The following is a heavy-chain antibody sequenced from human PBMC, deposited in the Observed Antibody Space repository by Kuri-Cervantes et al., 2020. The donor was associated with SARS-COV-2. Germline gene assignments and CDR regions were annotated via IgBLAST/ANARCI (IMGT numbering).Heavy chain of an antibody. D-gene: IGHD1-1*01. Sequence: GGSLRLSCAASGFTFSSYAMHWVRQAPGKGLEWVVVISYDGGNKYYADSVKGRFTISRDNSKNTLYLQMNSLRAEDTAVYYCARELERSNGNFDYWGQGTLVTVSS. CDR3: ARELERSNGNFDY. CDR1: GFTFSSYA. J-gene: IGHJ4*02. CDR2: ISYDGGNK. V-gene: IGHV3-30-3*01.